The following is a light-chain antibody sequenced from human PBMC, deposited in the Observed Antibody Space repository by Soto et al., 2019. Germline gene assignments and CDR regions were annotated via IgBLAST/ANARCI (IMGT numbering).Light chain of an antibody. Sequence: EKVMTLSPVTLSVTPGGRATLSCRASQSISDTLAWYQQKPGQAPRLLIHGASTRAPGFPARFSGSGSGTDFTLTISSLQSEDFAVYYCQQYNNWPWTFCQGTKVDIK. J-gene: IGKJ1*01. CDR1: QSISDT. CDR2: GAS. CDR3: QQYNNWPWT. V-gene: IGKV3-15*01.